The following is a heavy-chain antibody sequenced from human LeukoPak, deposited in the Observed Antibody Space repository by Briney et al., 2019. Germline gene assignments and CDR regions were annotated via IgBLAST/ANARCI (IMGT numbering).Heavy chain of an antibody. D-gene: IGHD3-16*01. CDR3: ASNYGYGGAFDI. CDR2: ISSSSSYI. CDR1: GFTFSSYS. Sequence: GGSLRLSCAASGFTFSSYSMNWVRQAPGKGVEWVSSISSSSSYIYYADSVKGRFTISRDNSKNTLYLQMNSLRAEDTAVYYCASNYGYGGAFDIWGQRTMVTVSS. J-gene: IGHJ3*02. V-gene: IGHV3-21*01.